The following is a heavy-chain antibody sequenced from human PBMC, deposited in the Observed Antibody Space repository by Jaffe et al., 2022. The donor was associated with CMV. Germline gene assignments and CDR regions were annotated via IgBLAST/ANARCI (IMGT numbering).Heavy chain of an antibody. J-gene: IGHJ6*02. CDR3: ARDGGDIVVVVAAKGGMDV. Sequence: EVQLVESGGGLVQPGGSLRLSCAASGFTFSSYWMSWVRQAPGKGLEWVANIKQDGSEKYYVDSVKGRFTISRDNAKNSLYLQMNSLRAEDTAVYYCARDGGDIVVVVAAKGGMDVWGQGTTVTVSS. V-gene: IGHV3-7*01. D-gene: IGHD2-15*01. CDR2: IKQDGSEK. CDR1: GFTFSSYW.